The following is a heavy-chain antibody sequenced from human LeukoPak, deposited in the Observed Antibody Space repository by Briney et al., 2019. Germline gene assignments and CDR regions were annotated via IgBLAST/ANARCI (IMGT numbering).Heavy chain of an antibody. J-gene: IGHJ3*02. CDR2: MNPNSGNT. CDR1: GYTSTSYD. CDR3: AGGEEAWAAFDI. D-gene: IGHD7-27*01. V-gene: IGHV1-8*01. Sequence: ASVKVSCKASGYTSTSYDINWVRQSTGQGLEWMGWMNPNSGNTGYAQKFQGRVTMTGDMSTSTVYMELSSLRSEDTAVYYCAGGEEAWAAFDIWGQGTMVTVSS.